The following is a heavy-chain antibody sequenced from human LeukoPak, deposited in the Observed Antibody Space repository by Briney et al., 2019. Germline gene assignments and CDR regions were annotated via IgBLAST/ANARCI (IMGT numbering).Heavy chain of an antibody. CDR3: ARGSQHSSGSHY. J-gene: IGHJ4*02. CDR2: MNPNSGNT. Sequence: ASVKVSCKASGYTFTSYDINWVRQATGQGLEWMGWMNPNSGNTGYAQKFQGSVTMTRNTSISTAYMELSSLRSEDTAVYYCARGSQHSSGSHYWGQGTLVTVSS. D-gene: IGHD6-19*01. V-gene: IGHV1-8*01. CDR1: GYTFTSYD.